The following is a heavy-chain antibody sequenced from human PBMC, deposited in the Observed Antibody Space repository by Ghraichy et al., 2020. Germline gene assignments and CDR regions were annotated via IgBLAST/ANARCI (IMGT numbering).Heavy chain of an antibody. CDR2: ISGSGGST. D-gene: IGHD3-10*01. V-gene: IGHV3-23*01. CDR3: GRGVYGSGSYLDY. CDR1: GFTFSSYA. Sequence: GGSLRLSCAASGFTFSSYAMSWVRQAPGKGLEWVSAISGSGGSTYYADSVKGRFTISRDNSKNTLDLQMNSLRAEDTAVYYCGRGVYGSGSYLDYWGQGTLVTVSS. J-gene: IGHJ4*02.